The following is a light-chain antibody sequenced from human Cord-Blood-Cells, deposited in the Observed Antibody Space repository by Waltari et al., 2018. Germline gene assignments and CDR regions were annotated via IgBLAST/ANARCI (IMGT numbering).Light chain of an antibody. CDR3: SSYTSSSTWV. CDR2: DVS. CDR1: SSDVGGYNY. V-gene: IGLV2-14*01. J-gene: IGLJ3*02. Sequence: QSALTQPASVSGSPGQSITISCTGTSSDVGGYNYVSWYQQYPGKAPKLMIYDVSKRPSGVSNRFSGSKSGNTASLTISGLQAEDEADYCCSSYTSSSTWVFGGGTKLTVL.